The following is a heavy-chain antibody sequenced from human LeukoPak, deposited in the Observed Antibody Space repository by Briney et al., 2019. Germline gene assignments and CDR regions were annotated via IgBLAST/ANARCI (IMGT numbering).Heavy chain of an antibody. CDR3: ASDYDILTSKDY. CDR1: GGTFSSYA. V-gene: IGHV1-69*04. J-gene: IGHJ4*02. CDR2: IIPILGIA. Sequence: ASVKVSCKASGGTFSSYAISWVRQAPGQGLEWMGRIIPILGIANYAQKFQGRVTITADKSTSTAYMELSSLRSEDTAVYYCASDYDILTSKDYWGQGTLVTVSS. D-gene: IGHD3-9*01.